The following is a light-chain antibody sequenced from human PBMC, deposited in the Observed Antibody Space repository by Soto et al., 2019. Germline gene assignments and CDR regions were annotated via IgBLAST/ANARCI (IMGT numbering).Light chain of an antibody. Sequence: QTVVTQEPSFSVSPGRTVTLTCGLSSGSVSTSYYPSWYQQTPGQAPRTLIYSTNTRSSGVPDRFSGSILGNKAALTITGAHADDESDYYCVLYMGSGIVVFCGGTKLTVL. J-gene: IGLJ3*02. CDR2: STN. CDR1: SGSVSTSYY. V-gene: IGLV8-61*01. CDR3: VLYMGSGIVV.